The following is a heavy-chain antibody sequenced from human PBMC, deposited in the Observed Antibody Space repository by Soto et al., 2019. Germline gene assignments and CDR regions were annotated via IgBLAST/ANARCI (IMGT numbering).Heavy chain of an antibody. D-gene: IGHD4-17*01. J-gene: IGHJ6*02. CDR2: IYPGDSDT. Sequence: GESLKISCKGSGYSFTSYWIGRVRQMPGKGLEWMGIIYPGDSDTRYSPSFQGQVTISADKSISTAYLQWSSLKASDTAMYYCARRVDYGDWNYGMDVWGQGTTVTVSS. V-gene: IGHV5-51*01. CDR3: ARRVDYGDWNYGMDV. CDR1: GYSFTSYW.